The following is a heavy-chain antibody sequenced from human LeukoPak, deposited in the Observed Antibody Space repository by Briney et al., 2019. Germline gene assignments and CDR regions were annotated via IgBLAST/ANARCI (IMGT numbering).Heavy chain of an antibody. CDR2: INPNSGGT. Sequence: GASVKVSCKASGYTFTGYYMHWVRQAPGQGLEWMGWINPNSGGTNYAQKFQGRATMTRDTSISTAYMELSRLRSDDTAVYYCARTSHYVDIAATIPYGIYYFDYWGQGTLVTVSS. J-gene: IGHJ4*02. CDR1: GYTFTGYY. D-gene: IGHD5-12*01. V-gene: IGHV1-2*02. CDR3: ARTSHYVDIAATIPYGIYYFDY.